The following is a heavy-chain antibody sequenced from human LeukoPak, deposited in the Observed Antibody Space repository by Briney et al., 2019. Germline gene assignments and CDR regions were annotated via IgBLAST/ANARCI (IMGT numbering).Heavy chain of an antibody. CDR3: ARGGYSGSDWTT. CDR2: IYTSGST. D-gene: IGHD5-12*01. V-gene: IGHV4-4*07. Sequence: SETLSLTCTVSGGSISNYYWSWIRQPVGKGLEWIGRIYTSGSTNYNPSLKSRVTMSVDTSKNQFSLKLSSVTAADTAVYYCARGGYSGSDWTTWGQGTLVTVSS. J-gene: IGHJ5*02. CDR1: GGSISNYY.